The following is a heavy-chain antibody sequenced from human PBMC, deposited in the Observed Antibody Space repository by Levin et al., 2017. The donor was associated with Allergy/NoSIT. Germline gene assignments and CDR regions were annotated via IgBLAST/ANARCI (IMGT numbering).Heavy chain of an antibody. CDR3: AREGGGDSDIDPLDY. CDR2: IDTAGHT. Sequence: GESLKISCTASGFPFSSYDMHWVRQATGKRLEWVSAIDTAGHTYDPASVKGRFTISRENAKNSLYLQMNSLGAGDTAVYFCAREGGGDSDIDPLDYWGQGTLVTVSS. D-gene: IGHD3-16*01. J-gene: IGHJ4*02. V-gene: IGHV3-13*01. CDR1: GFPFSSYD.